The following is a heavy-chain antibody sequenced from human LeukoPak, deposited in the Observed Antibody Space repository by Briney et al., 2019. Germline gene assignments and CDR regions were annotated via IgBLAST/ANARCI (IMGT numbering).Heavy chain of an antibody. Sequence: GGSLRLSCAASGFTFSSSWMHWVRQAPGKGLVWVSRINPDGTTTAYADSVKGRFTISRDNAQNALYLQMNSLRPEDTAVYYCARQDYYFDYWGQGTLVTVSS. V-gene: IGHV3-74*01. CDR1: GFTFSSSW. J-gene: IGHJ4*02. CDR2: INPDGTTT. CDR3: ARQDYYFDY.